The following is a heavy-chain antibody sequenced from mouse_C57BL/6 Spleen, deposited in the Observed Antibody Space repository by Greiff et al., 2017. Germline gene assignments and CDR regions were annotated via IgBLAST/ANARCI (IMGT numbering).Heavy chain of an antibody. D-gene: IGHD3-1*01. Sequence: QVQLQQSGAELVRPGTSVKVSCKASGYAFTNYLIEWVKQRPGQGLEWIGVINPGSGGTNYNEKFKGKATLTADKSSSTAYMQLSSLTSEDSAVYYCARGRSSGCGFACWGQGTLVTVSA. V-gene: IGHV1-54*01. CDR2: INPGSGGT. CDR1: GYAFTNYL. CDR3: ARGRSSGCGFAC. J-gene: IGHJ3*01.